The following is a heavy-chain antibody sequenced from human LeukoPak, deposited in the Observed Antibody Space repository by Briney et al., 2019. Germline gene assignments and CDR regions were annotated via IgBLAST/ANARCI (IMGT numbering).Heavy chain of an antibody. J-gene: IGHJ3*02. Sequence: SATLSLTSAVPGGSFSVYYWSWIRQPPGQGLEWIGEVNHSGTARYNPSLQSRVTISVDTSKSQSSLNVYFVTAADTAVYYCASLNPFSGRRNAFDIWGQGAMVTVSS. CDR1: GGSFSVYY. CDR3: ASLNPFSGRRNAFDI. D-gene: IGHD1-26*01. CDR2: VNHSGTA. V-gene: IGHV4-34*01.